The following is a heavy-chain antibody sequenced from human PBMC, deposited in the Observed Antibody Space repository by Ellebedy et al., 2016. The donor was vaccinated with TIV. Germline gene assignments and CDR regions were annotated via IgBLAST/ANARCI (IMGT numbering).Heavy chain of an antibody. CDR3: ARVPGYSRSGMDV. CDR1: GGSFSGYY. J-gene: IGHJ6*02. V-gene: IGHV4-34*01. D-gene: IGHD3-22*01. Sequence: SETLSLTCAVYGGSFSGYYWSWIRQPPGKGLEWIGEINHSGSTNYNPSLKSRVTISVDTSKNQFSLKLSSVTAADTAVYYCARVPGYSRSGMDVWGQGTTVTVSS. CDR2: INHSGST.